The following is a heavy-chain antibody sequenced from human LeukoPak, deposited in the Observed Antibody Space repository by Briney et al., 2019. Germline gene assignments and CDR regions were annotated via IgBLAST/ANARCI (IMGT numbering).Heavy chain of an antibody. Sequence: SETLSLTCTVSGGSISSGGYYWAWIRQPPGKALEWIGDIYFDGSTYYNPSLKSRLTISVDTSKNQFSLKLSSVTAADTAVYYCARDQTYSGSGIYTYFDYWGQGILVTVSS. J-gene: IGHJ4*02. CDR3: ARDQTYSGSGIYTYFDY. CDR2: IYFDGST. CDR1: GGSISSGGYY. V-gene: IGHV4-39*07. D-gene: IGHD3-10*01.